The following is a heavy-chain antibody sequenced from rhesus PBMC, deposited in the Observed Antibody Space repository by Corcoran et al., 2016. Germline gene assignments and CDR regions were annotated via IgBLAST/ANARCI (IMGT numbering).Heavy chain of an antibody. Sequence: QVRLKESGPGVVKPSETLSLTCAVSGGSLSDRYSWSWIRHPPGKGLMWIWYIYVSSTSTNCNPSLKTRVSISKDTSKNQLSWKLSSVTAADTAVYYCARGGMTTVAGVDFDYWGQGVLVTVSS. CDR1: GGSLSDRYS. J-gene: IGHJ4*01. V-gene: IGHV4S10*01. D-gene: IGHD4-29*01. CDR3: ARGGMTTVAGVDFDY. CDR2: IYVSSTST.